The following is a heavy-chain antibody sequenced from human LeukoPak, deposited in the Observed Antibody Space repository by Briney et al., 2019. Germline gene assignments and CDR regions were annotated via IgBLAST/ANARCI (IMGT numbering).Heavy chain of an antibody. D-gene: IGHD3-10*01. Sequence: ASVKVSCKASGYIFTGYYKHWVRQAPGQGLEWMGWINPDSGATDYAQKFQGRVTVTTDTSTSTAYMELRSLRSDDTAVYYCARDFRITMVRGVIILPGYWGQGTLVTVSS. V-gene: IGHV1-2*02. CDR1: GYIFTGYY. J-gene: IGHJ4*02. CDR2: INPDSGAT. CDR3: ARDFRITMVRGVIILPGY.